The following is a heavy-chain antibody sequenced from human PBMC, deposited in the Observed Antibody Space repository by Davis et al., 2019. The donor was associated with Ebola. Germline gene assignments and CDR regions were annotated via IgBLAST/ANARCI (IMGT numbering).Heavy chain of an antibody. J-gene: IGHJ4*02. D-gene: IGHD6-13*01. CDR1: GGSISSYY. V-gene: IGHV4-59*12. CDR2: IYYSGST. Sequence: PSETLSLTCTVSGGSISSYYWSWIRQPPGKGLEWIGYIYYSGSTNYNPSLKSRVTISVDTSKNQFSLKLSSVTAADTAVYYCARGTIAAAGTADYWGQGTLVTVSS. CDR3: ARGTIAAAGTADY.